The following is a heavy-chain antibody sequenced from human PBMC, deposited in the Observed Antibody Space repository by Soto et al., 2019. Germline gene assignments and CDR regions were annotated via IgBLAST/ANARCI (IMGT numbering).Heavy chain of an antibody. CDR3: TTTYYYGSGSYMRGGYPDGMDV. CDR2: IKSKTDGGTT. Sequence: GGSLRLSCAASGFTFSNAWMNWVRQAPGKGLEWVGRIKSKTDGGTTDYAAPVKGRFTISRDDSKNTLYLQMNSLKTEDTAVYYCTTTYYYGSGSYMRGGYPDGMDVWGQGTTVTVSS. D-gene: IGHD3-10*01. V-gene: IGHV3-15*07. CDR1: GFTFSNAW. J-gene: IGHJ6*02.